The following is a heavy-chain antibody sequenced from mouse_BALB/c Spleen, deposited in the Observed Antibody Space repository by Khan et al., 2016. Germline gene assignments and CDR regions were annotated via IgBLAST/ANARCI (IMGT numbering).Heavy chain of an antibody. V-gene: IGHV8-12*01. CDR1: GFSLSTSGMG. CDR2: IYWDDEK. Sequence: QVTLKESGPGILQPSQTLSLTCSFSGFSLSTSGMGVSWIRQRSGKGLVWLAHIYWDDEKRYNLSLKSRLTVSKDTSRNQVCLKITSVDIADTATYYYARRPSHYDYYGFVYWGQGTLVTVSA. D-gene: IGHD1-1*01. CDR3: ARRPSHYDYYGFVY. J-gene: IGHJ3*01.